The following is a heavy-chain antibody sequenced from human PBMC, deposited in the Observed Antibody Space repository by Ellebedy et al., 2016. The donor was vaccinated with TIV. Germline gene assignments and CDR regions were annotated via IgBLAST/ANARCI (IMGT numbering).Heavy chain of an antibody. J-gene: IGHJ4*02. D-gene: IGHD6-19*01. CDR2: IYYSGST. Sequence: SETLSLTCTVSGGSISSSSYYWGWIRQPPGKGLEWIGSIYYSGSTYYNPSLKSRVTISVDTSKNQFSLKLSSVTAADTAVYYCASREEDAVAGTFDYWGQGTLVTVSS. V-gene: IGHV4-39*07. CDR1: GGSISSSSYY. CDR3: ASREEDAVAGTFDY.